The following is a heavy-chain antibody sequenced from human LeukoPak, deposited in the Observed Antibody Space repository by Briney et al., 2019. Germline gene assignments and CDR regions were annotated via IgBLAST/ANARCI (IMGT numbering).Heavy chain of an antibody. V-gene: IGHV3-21*01. Sequence: PGGSLRLSCAASKFSFSSYWMHWVRQAPGKGLEWVSSISSSSSYIYYTNSVKGRFTISRDNAKNSLDLLMNSLRDNDTAVYYCARNRDFGGWPPHFDYWGQGTLVTVSS. D-gene: IGHD4-23*01. J-gene: IGHJ4*02. CDR3: ARNRDFGGWPPHFDY. CDR2: ISSSSSYI. CDR1: KFSFSSYW.